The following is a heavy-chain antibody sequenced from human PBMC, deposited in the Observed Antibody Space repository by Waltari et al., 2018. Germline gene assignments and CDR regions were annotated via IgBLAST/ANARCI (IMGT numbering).Heavy chain of an antibody. J-gene: IGHJ6*01. Sequence: QVQLVQSGAEVKKPGASVTVSCQASGYTFTSYALHWVRQAPGQRREWMGWINAGNGNTKYSQKFQGRVTITRDTSASTAYMEVSSLRSEDTAVYYCARVATYYYYYGMDVWGQGTTVTVSS. CDR2: INAGNGNT. CDR1: GYTFTSYA. V-gene: IGHV1-3*01. CDR3: ARVATYYYYYGMDV.